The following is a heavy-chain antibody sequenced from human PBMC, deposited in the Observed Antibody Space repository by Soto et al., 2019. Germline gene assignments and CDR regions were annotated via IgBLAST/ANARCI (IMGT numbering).Heavy chain of an antibody. Sequence: EVQLVESGGGLVQPGGSVRLSCAASGFTFNTYWMQWVRQAPGKGLVWVSRIKSDGSYTNYADSVKGRFTISRDNAKNTLFLQMNSLGAEDTAVYYCATGGSGYFTYWGQGTLVTVSS. V-gene: IGHV3-74*01. CDR2: IKSDGSYT. CDR1: GFTFNTYW. J-gene: IGHJ4*02. D-gene: IGHD3-22*01. CDR3: ATGGSGYFTY.